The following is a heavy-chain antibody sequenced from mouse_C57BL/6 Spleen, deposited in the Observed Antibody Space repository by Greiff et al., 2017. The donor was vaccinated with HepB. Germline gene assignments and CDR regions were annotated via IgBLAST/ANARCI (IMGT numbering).Heavy chain of an antibody. CDR2: IYPGGGYT. CDR3: ARSYGSSYGYFDV. Sequence: VQLQQSGAELVRPGTSVKMSCKASGYTFTNYWIGWAKQRPGHGLEWIGDIYPGGGYTNYNEKFKGKATLTADKSSSTAYMQFISLTSEDSAIYYCARSYGSSYGYFDVWGTGTTVTVSS. J-gene: IGHJ1*03. D-gene: IGHD1-1*01. CDR1: GYTFTNYW. V-gene: IGHV1-63*01.